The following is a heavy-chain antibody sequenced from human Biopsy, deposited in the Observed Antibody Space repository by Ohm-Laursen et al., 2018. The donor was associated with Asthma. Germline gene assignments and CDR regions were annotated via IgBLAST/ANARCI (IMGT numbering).Heavy chain of an antibody. CDR1: GFTVSRDH. CDR2: IYSGVAS. D-gene: IGHD6-19*01. J-gene: IGHJ4*02. Sequence: SLRLSCAASGFTVSRDHMFWVRQAPGKGLEWVSVIYSGVASDTADSVRGRFTISRDFYKNTLYLQMDSLRAEDTAVYYCARGDSSGWSHYYFDYWGQGTLVTVSS. CDR3: ARGDSSGWSHYYFDY. V-gene: IGHV3-53*01.